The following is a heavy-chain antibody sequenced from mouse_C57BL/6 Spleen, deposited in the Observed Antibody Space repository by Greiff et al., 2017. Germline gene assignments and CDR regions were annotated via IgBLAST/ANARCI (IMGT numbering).Heavy chain of an antibody. CDR3: ARPIITTVVGGFSY. J-gene: IGHJ3*01. CDR1: GYTFTSYW. CDR2: IDPSDSYT. Sequence: QVQLQQPGAELVKPGASVKLSCKASGYTFTSYWMQWVKQRPGQGLEWIGEIDPSDSYTNYNQKFKGKATLPVDTSSSTAYMQLSSLTSEDSAVYYGARPIITTVVGGFSYWGQGTLVTVSA. D-gene: IGHD1-1*01. V-gene: IGHV1-50*01.